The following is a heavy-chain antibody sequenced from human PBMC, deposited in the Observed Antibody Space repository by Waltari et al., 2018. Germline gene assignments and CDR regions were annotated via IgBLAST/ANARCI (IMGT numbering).Heavy chain of an antibody. CDR2: IYYSGST. CDR3: AGRGNCSGGSCYSDWYFDL. D-gene: IGHD2-15*01. V-gene: IGHV4-39*07. Sequence: QLQLQESGPGLVKPSETLSLTCPVSGGSISSSSYYWGWIRQPPGKGLEWIGSIYYSGSTYYNPSLKSRVTISVDTSKNQFSLKLSSVTAADTAVYYCAGRGNCSGGSCYSDWYFDLWGRGTLVTVSS. CDR1: GGSISSSSYY. J-gene: IGHJ2*01.